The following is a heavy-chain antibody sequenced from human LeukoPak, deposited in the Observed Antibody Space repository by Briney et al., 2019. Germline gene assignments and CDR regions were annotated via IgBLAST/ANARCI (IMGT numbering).Heavy chain of an antibody. CDR1: GYTFTGYY. V-gene: IGHV1-2*02. J-gene: IGHJ6*03. CDR3: ARGRNDYDYYYYMDV. CDR2: INPNSGGT. Sequence: ASVKVSCKASGYTFTGYYMHCVRQAPGQGLEWMGWINPNSGGTNYAQKFQGRVTMTRDTSISTAYMELSRLRSDDTAVYYCARGRNDYDYYYYMDVWGKGTTVTVSS. D-gene: IGHD1-14*01.